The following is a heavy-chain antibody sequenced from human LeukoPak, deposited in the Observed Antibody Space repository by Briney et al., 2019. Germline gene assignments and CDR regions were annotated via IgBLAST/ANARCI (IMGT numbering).Heavy chain of an antibody. V-gene: IGHV3-23*01. CDR3: AKGDCASGSCYFDD. Sequence: GGSLRLSCTASGFTFNTHAMSWVRRAPGKGLEWLSAISGRGDGTYYADSVKGRFTVSRDNSRNTLYLQMNSLRAEDTAVYYCAKGDCASGSCYFDDWGQGSQVTVSS. CDR2: ISGRGDGT. D-gene: IGHD2-8*01. J-gene: IGHJ4*02. CDR1: GFTFNTHA.